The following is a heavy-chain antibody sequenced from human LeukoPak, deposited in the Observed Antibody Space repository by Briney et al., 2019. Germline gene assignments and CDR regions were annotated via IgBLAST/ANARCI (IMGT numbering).Heavy chain of an antibody. J-gene: IGHJ6*02. CDR3: ARGRYPYYYGMDV. Sequence: PSETLSLTCTVSGGSNSSYYWSWIRQPPGKGLEWIGYIYYSGSTNYNPSLKSRVTISVDTSKNQFSLKLSSVTAADTAVYYCARGRYPYYYGMDVWGQGTTVTVSS. V-gene: IGHV4-59*01. CDR1: GGSNSSYY. D-gene: IGHD2-2*01. CDR2: IYYSGST.